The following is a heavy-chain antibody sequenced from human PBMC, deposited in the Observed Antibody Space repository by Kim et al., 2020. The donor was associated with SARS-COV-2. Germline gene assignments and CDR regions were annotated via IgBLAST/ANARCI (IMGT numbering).Heavy chain of an antibody. V-gene: IGHV4-30-4*01. D-gene: IGHD3-10*01. J-gene: IGHJ4*02. CDR1: GGSISSGDYY. CDR3: ARAVLLGFGLFDY. Sequence: SETLSLTCTVSGGSISSGDYYWSWIRQPPGKGLEWIGYIYYSGSTYYNPSLKSRVTISVDTSKNQFSLKLSSVTAADTAVYYCARAVLLGFGLFDYWGQGTLVTVSS. CDR2: IYYSGST.